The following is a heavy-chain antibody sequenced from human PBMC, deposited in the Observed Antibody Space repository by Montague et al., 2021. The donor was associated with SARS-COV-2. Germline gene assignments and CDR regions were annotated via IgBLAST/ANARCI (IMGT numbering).Heavy chain of an antibody. V-gene: IGHV4-34*01. CDR2: INHSGST. CDR1: GGSFSGYY. D-gene: IGHD3-22*01. CDR3: ARGAPTITMIVVVFTGAGWYFDL. J-gene: IGHJ2*01. Sequence: SETLSLTCAVHGGSFSGYYWSWIRRPPGKGLEWIGEINHSGSTNYNPSLKSRVSIPVDTSKNQFSLKLSSVTAADTAVYYCARGAPTITMIVVVFTGAGWYFDLWGRGTLVTVSS.